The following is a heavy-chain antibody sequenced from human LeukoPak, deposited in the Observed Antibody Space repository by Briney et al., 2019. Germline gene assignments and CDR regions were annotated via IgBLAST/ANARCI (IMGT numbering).Heavy chain of an antibody. D-gene: IGHD6-13*01. CDR3: ARGSGSSWHDY. CDR1: GGTLSSYA. J-gene: IGHJ4*02. V-gene: IGHV1-69*13. Sequence: SVKLSCKASGGTLSSYAISWVRQAPGQGLEWKGGIIPIFGTANYAQKFQGRVTITADESTSTAYMELSSLRSEDTAVYYCARGSGSSWHDYWGQGTLVTVSS. CDR2: IIPIFGTA.